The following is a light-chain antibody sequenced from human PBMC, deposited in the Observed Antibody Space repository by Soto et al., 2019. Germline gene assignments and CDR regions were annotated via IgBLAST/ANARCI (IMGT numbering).Light chain of an antibody. V-gene: IGKV3-15*01. Sequence: DIVMTQSPATLSVAPGEIVTFSCRASQGVSRKLAWYQHKPGQAPRLLISGASTGATGIPARFSGSGSGTEFTLTISSLQSEDCAIYYCQQYHTWPINFGGGTK. CDR3: QQYHTWPIN. CDR1: QGVSRK. J-gene: IGKJ4*01. CDR2: GAS.